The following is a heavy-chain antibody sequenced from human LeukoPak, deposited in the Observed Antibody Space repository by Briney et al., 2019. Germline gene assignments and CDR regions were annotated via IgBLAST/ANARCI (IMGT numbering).Heavy chain of an antibody. D-gene: IGHD3-16*01. J-gene: IGHJ5*02. Sequence: SETLSLTCAVSGGSISSSNWWSWVRQPPGKGLEWIGSIYYSGSTYYNPSLKSRVTISVDTSKNQFSLKLSSVTAADTAVYYCASPFASLGSWGQGTLVTVSS. V-gene: IGHV4-39*01. CDR2: IYYSGST. CDR3: ASPFASLGS. CDR1: GGSISSSNW.